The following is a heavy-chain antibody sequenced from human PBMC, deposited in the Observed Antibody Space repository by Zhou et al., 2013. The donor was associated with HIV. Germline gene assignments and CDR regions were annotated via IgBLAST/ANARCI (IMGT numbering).Heavy chain of an antibody. CDR2: ISSSSSFI. CDR1: GFTFSRYS. D-gene: IGHD1-1*01. CDR3: ARDPPPPVQLPDY. V-gene: IGHV3-21*01. J-gene: IGHJ4*02. Sequence: VQLVESGGGLVKPGGSLRLSCAASGFTFSRYSMNWVRQAPGKGLEWVSSISSSSSFIYYADSVKGRFTISRDNAKNSLYLQMNSLRAEDTAVYYCARDPPPPVQLPDYWGQGTPGHRLL.